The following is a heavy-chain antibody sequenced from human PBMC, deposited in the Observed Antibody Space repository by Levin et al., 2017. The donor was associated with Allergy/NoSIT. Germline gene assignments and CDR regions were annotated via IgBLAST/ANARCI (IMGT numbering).Heavy chain of an antibody. CDR1: GFRFSGHY. D-gene: IGHD2-21*01. V-gene: IGHV3-74*01. Sequence: GSLRLSCAASGFRFSGHYMHWVRQAPGKGLEWVSHIKNEGTTKRYADFAKGRFTISRDNVNDMLYLQMNSLRVEDTAIYYCVRESNSLDYWSQGTQVTVSS. J-gene: IGHJ4*02. CDR2: IKNEGTTK. CDR3: VRESNSLDY.